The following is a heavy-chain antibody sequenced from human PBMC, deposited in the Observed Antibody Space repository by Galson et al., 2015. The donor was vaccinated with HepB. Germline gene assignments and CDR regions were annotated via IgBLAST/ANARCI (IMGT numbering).Heavy chain of an antibody. D-gene: IGHD5-12*01. CDR3: ATGGYSGYDWAY. V-gene: IGHV3-53*01. Sequence: SLRLSCAASGFTVSSNYMTWVRQAPGKGLEWVSLIYSGGGTYCADSLKGRFTISRDNSKNTLYLQMNSLRAEDTAVYYCATGGYSGYDWAYWGQGTLVTVSS. J-gene: IGHJ4*02. CDR2: IYSGGGT. CDR1: GFTVSSNY.